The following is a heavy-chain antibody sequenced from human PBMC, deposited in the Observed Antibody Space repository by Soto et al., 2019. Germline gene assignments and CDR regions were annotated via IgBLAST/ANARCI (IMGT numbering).Heavy chain of an antibody. Sequence: SGPTLVNPTETLTLTCTVSGFSLSNARMGVSWIRQPPGKALEWLAHIFSNDEKSYSTSLKGRLTISKDTSKSQVVLTMTNMDPVDTATYYCARIPPGITGTLFDYWGQGTLVTVSS. CDR1: GFSLSNARMG. CDR2: IFSNDEK. J-gene: IGHJ4*02. CDR3: ARIPPGITGTLFDY. D-gene: IGHD1-20*01. V-gene: IGHV2-26*01.